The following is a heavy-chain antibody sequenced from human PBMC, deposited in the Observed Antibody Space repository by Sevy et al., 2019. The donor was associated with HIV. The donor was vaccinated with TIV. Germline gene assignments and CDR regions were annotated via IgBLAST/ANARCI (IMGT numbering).Heavy chain of an antibody. V-gene: IGHV3-20*01. CDR2: INWNGGST. CDR1: GFTFDDYG. Sequence: VGSLRLSCAASGFTFDDYGMSWVRQAPGKGLEWVSGINWNGGSTGYADSVKGRFTISRDNAKNSLYLQMNSLRAEDTALYHCARHLQYSSSSPLDYWGQGTLVTVSS. J-gene: IGHJ4*02. D-gene: IGHD6-6*01. CDR3: ARHLQYSSSSPLDY.